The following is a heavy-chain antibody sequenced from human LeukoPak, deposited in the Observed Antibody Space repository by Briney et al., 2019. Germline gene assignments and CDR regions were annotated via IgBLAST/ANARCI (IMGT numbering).Heavy chain of an antibody. CDR1: GYTFTGYY. J-gene: IGHJ4*02. D-gene: IGHD3-16*01. Sequence: ASVKVSCKASGYTFTGYYMHWVRQAPGQGLEWMGWINPNSGGTNYAQKFQGRVTMTRDTSISTAYMELSRLRSDDMAVYYCARFQGSGMSDYDYVWGSYPDYWGQGTLVTVSS. V-gene: IGHV1-2*02. CDR3: ARFQGSGMSDYDYVWGSYPDY. CDR2: INPNSGGT.